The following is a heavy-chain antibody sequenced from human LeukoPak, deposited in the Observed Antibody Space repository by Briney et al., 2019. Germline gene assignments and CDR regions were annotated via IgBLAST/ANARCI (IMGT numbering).Heavy chain of an antibody. V-gene: IGHV1-2*02. CDR3: ARDLSPAYSSGWYLPSAFDI. D-gene: IGHD6-19*01. J-gene: IGHJ3*02. CDR2: INPNSGGT. Sequence: ASVKVSCKASGYTFTGYYMHWVRQAPGQGLEWMGWINPNSGGTNYAQKFQGRVTMTRDTSISTAYMELSRLRSDDTAVYYCARDLSPAYSSGWYLPSAFDIWGQGTMVTVSS. CDR1: GYTFTGYY.